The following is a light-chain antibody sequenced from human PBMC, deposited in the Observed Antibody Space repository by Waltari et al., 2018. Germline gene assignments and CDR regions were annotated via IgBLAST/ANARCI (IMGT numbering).Light chain of an antibody. CDR1: GSNIGSNA. Sequence: QSVLTQPPSASGTPGQRVTISCSGSGSNIGSNAVSWYQQLPGTAPKILIYSNRLRPSGVPDRFSGSKSGTAASRAISGLQSEDEADYYCAAWDDSLNRVFGGGTKLTVL. CDR3: AAWDDSLNRV. V-gene: IGLV1-44*01. J-gene: IGLJ2*01. CDR2: SNR.